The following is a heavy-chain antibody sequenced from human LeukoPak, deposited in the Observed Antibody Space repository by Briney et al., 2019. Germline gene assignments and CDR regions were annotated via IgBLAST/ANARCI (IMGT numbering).Heavy chain of an antibody. D-gene: IGHD5-12*01. Sequence: PGGSLRLSCAASGFTFNTFWMSWVRQAPGKGLEWVANIKHDGSEKYYADSVKGRFTISRDNAKNSLYLQMSSLRADDTAVYYCARVEASGYDYGAFDYWGQGTLVTVSS. J-gene: IGHJ4*02. V-gene: IGHV3-7*01. CDR3: ARVEASGYDYGAFDY. CDR1: GFTFNTFW. CDR2: IKHDGSEK.